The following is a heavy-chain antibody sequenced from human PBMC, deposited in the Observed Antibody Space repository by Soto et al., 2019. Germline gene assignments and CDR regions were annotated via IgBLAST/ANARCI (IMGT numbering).Heavy chain of an antibody. D-gene: IGHD4-17*01. V-gene: IGHV1-2*02. CDR3: ARNTDGYGDAGFDY. Sequence: ASVKVSCKASGYTFTAYYMHWVRQAPGQGLEWMGWINPNSGGTKYAQKFQGRVTMTRDTSITTAYMELSRLRSDDTAVYYCARNTDGYGDAGFDYWGQGTLVTVSS. CDR2: INPNSGGT. CDR1: GYTFTAYY. J-gene: IGHJ4*02.